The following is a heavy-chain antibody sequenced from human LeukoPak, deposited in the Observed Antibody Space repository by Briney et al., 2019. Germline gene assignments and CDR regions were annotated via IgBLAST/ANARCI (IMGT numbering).Heavy chain of an antibody. CDR2: IIPILGIA. CDR3: ASWVFYGSGSYTPGVY. Sequence: GASVKVSCKASGYTFTSYGISWVRQAPGQGLEWMGRIIPILGIANYAQKFQGRVTITADKSTSTDYMELSSLRSEDTAVYYCASWVFYGSGSYTPGVYWGQGTLVTVSS. D-gene: IGHD3-10*01. CDR1: GYTFTSYG. J-gene: IGHJ4*02. V-gene: IGHV1-69*04.